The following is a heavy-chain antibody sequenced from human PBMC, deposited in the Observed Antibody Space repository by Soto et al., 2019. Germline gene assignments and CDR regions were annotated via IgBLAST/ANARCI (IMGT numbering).Heavy chain of an antibody. CDR2: IAGSGAST. Sequence: EEQLLESGGRLVQPGGSLRLSCAASGFTLSSYAMTWVRQAPGMGLEWVSGIAGSGASTFYADSVKGRFSISRDKNTLFLQMNSLRADDTAVYYCAKSLVTTLTYNWYFDLWGRGTLVTVSS. V-gene: IGHV3-23*01. CDR1: GFTLSSYA. CDR3: AKSLVTTLTYNWYFDL. J-gene: IGHJ2*01. D-gene: IGHD4-4*01.